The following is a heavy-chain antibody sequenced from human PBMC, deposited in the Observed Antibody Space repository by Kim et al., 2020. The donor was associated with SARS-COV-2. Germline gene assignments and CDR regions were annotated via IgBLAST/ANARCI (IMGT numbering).Heavy chain of an antibody. Sequence: SETLSLTCAVYGGSFSGYYWSWIRQPPGKGLEWIGEINHSGSTNYNPSLKRRVTISVDTSKNQFSLKLSSVTAADTAVYYCARVRGVTVLLGYYYYGMDVWGQGTTVTVSS. D-gene: IGHD3-10*01. CDR1: GGSFSGYY. J-gene: IGHJ6*02. V-gene: IGHV4-34*01. CDR2: INHSGST. CDR3: ARVRGVTVLLGYYYYGMDV.